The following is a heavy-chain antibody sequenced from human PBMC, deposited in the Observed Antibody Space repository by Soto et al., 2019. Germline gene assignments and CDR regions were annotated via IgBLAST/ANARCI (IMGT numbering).Heavy chain of an antibody. CDR1: GFNFSDYV. J-gene: IGHJ6*02. CDR3: AREGYYDSRGYPYGIDV. Sequence: PGGSLRLSCTASGFNFSDYVVHWVRQAPGRGLEWMAFISFDGSNEYYADFVKGRFTISRDNSKNMIYLQLNSLGADDAAVYFCAREGYYDSRGYPYGIDVWGQGTTVTVSS. V-gene: IGHV3-30-3*01. CDR2: ISFDGSNE. D-gene: IGHD3-22*01.